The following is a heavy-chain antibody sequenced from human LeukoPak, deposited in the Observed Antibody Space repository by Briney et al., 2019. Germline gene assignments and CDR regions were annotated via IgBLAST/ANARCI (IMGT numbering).Heavy chain of an antibody. J-gene: IGHJ4*02. CDR3: AKRVRYGSGNYYFDY. CDR1: GFTFSSYA. V-gene: IGHV3-23*01. Sequence: GGSLRLSCAASGFTFSSYAMSWVRQAPGKGLEWVSTISGSGGSTYYADSVKGRFTISRDNSKNTLYLQINSLRAEDTAVYYCAKRVRYGSGNYYFDYWGQGILVTVSS. CDR2: ISGSGGST. D-gene: IGHD3-10*01.